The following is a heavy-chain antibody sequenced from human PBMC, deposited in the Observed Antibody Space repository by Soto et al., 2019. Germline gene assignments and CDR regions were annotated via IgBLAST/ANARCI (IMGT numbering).Heavy chain of an antibody. CDR1: GFTFTSYV. Sequence: PRGSMRLFFAASGFTFTSYVMHWVRQVPGKGLVWVAVIWYDGSNKYYADSVKGRFTISRDNSKNTLYLQMNSLRAEDTAVYYCARDLYYDRSGQGFDYWGQGT. J-gene: IGHJ4*02. V-gene: IGHV3-33*01. CDR2: IWYDGSNK. D-gene: IGHD3-22*01. CDR3: ARDLYYDRSGQGFDY.